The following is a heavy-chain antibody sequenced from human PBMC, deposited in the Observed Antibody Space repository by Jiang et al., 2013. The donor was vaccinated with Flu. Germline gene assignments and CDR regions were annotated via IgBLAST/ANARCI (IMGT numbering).Heavy chain of an antibody. CDR2: IIPILGIA. J-gene: IGHJ3*02. Sequence: SGAEVKKPGSSVKVSCKASGGTFSSYAISWVRQAPGQGLEWMGRIIPILGIANYAQKFQGRVTITADKSTSTAYMELSSLRSEDTAVYYCARVNRDHIAASILYAFDIWGQGTMVTVSS. CDR3: ARVNRDHIAASILYAFDI. V-gene: IGHV1-69*04. D-gene: IGHD6-13*01. CDR1: GGTFSSYA.